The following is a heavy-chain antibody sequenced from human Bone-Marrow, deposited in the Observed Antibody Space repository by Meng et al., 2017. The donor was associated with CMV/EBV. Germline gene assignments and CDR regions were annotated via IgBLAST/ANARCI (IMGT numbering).Heavy chain of an antibody. CDR1: GDSVSSNSAA. V-gene: IGHV6-1*01. CDR2: TYYRSKWYN. CDR3: ARDPRFLEWLSIDY. J-gene: IGHJ4*02. Sequence: SETLSLTCAISGDSVSSNSAAWNWIRQSPSRGLEWLGRTYYRSKWYNDYAVSVKSRITINPDTSKNQFSLQLNSVTPEDTAVYYCARDPRFLEWLSIDYWGQGTLVTVSS. D-gene: IGHD3-3*01.